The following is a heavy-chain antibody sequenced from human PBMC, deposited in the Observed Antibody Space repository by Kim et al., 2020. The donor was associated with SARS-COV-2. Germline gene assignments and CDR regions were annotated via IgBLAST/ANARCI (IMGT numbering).Heavy chain of an antibody. D-gene: IGHD2-15*01. CDR1: GFTFGTYD. Sequence: GGSLRLSCAASGFTFGTYDMHWVRQAPGRGLEWVSGIISSGGSTYYADSAKGRFTISRDNFKNTVYLQLSSPRAEDTAVYYCAKYCISASCTGRYFDLWGRGTPVTVSS. J-gene: IGHJ2*01. V-gene: IGHV3-23*01. CDR2: IISSGGST. CDR3: AKYCISASCTGRYFDL.